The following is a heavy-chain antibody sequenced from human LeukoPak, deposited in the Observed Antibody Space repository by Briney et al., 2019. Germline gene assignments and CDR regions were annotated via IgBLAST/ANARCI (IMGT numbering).Heavy chain of an antibody. D-gene: IGHD1-1*01. CDR3: ARDRTVAVDTGFYYYDMDV. Sequence: PSETLSLTCTVSGGSIRSYHWSWIRQPPGKGLEWIGYIYHSGSTNYNPSLKSRVTISVDTSKNQFSLKLLSVTAADTAVYYCARDRTVAVDTGFYYYDMDVWGKGTTVTVSS. CDR1: GGSIRSYH. CDR2: IYHSGST. V-gene: IGHV4-59*01. J-gene: IGHJ6*04.